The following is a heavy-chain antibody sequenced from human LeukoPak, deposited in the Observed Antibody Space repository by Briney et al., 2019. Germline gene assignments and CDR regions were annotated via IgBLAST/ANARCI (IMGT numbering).Heavy chain of an antibody. CDR2: IYSDGST. J-gene: IGHJ4*02. V-gene: IGHV3-66*01. D-gene: IGHD6-13*01. CDR1: GFTVSSNY. CDR3: AGAGAAAGPFDY. Sequence: GGSLRLSCAGSGFTVSSNYMSWVRQAPGKGLEWVSVIYSDGSTYYADSVKGRFIISRDNSKNTLYLQMNSLRAEDTAVHYCAGAGAAAGPFDYWGQGTLVTVSS.